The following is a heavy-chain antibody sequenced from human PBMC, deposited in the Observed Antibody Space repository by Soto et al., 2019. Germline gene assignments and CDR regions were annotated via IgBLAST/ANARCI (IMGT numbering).Heavy chain of an antibody. Sequence: EVQLVESGGGLVQPGGSLRLSCAASEFTFNNYWMHWVRQVPGKGLEWVSRINTDWSTTNYADDEMDRFTIYRKNADNTVYQQMNSLRAEDTAVYYCARGIYLTYGLNVWGQGATVTVSS. D-gene: IGHD3-16*02. CDR3: ARGIYLTYGLNV. J-gene: IGHJ6*02. CDR2: INTDWSTT. V-gene: IGHV3-74*01. CDR1: EFTFNNYW.